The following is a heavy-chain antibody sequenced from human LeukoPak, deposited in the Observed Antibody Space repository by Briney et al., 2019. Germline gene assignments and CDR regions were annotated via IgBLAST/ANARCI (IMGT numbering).Heavy chain of an antibody. CDR3: ARLRTGRI. Sequence: SETLSLTCAVYGGSFSGYYWSWIRQPPGMGLEWIGEINHSGSTNYNPSLKSRVTISVDTSKNQFSLKLSSVTAADTAVYYCARLRTGRIWGQGTMVTVSS. J-gene: IGHJ3*02. CDR1: GGSFSGYY. D-gene: IGHD1-14*01. CDR2: INHSGST. V-gene: IGHV4-34*01.